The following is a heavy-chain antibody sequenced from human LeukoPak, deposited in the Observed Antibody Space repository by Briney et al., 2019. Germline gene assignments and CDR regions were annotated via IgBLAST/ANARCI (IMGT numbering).Heavy chain of an antibody. D-gene: IGHD3-22*01. V-gene: IGHV5-51*01. CDR3: TSHYHTNGYFAFDF. Sequence: GESLKISCKTSGYSFTNYWIGWVRQMPGKGLEWMAIIYPGNSETKYSPSFRGQVTISADKSISTAYLQWSSLKASDTAMYYCTSHYHTNGYFAFDFWGQGTLLTVSS. CDR2: IYPGNSET. CDR1: GYSFTNYW. J-gene: IGHJ4*02.